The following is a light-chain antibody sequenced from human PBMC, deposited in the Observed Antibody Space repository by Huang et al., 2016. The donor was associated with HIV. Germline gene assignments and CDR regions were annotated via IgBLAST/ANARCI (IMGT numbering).Light chain of an antibody. CDR3: QQYNNWYT. Sequence: DTVMTQSPATLSGSPGERATLSCRASQSVGSHLAWYQQKPGQAPRLLIYAASTRATGIPARFSGSGSGTEFTLTISSLQSEDFAIYYCQQYNNWYTFGQGTKLEIK. CDR2: AAS. V-gene: IGKV3-15*01. CDR1: QSVGSH. J-gene: IGKJ2*01.